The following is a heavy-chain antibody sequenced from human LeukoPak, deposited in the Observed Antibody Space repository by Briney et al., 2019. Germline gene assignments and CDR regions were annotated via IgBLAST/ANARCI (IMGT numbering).Heavy chain of an antibody. CDR3: AKDDDSGSYSDC. CDR2: ISGGGSDT. J-gene: IGHJ4*02. Sequence: HPGGSLRLSCAASGFTFTSYAMTWVRLAPGKGLEWVSTISGGGSDTYYADSVRGRFTISRDNSKNTLYLQMNSLRAEDTAIYYCAKDDDSGSYSDCWGQGTPVPLSS. D-gene: IGHD1-26*01. CDR1: GFTFTSYA. V-gene: IGHV3-23*01.